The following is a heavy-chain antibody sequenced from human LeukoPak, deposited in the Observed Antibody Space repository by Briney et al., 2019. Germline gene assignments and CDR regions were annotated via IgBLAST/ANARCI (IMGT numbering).Heavy chain of an antibody. V-gene: IGHV3-48*03. Sequence: GGSLRLPCAASGFTFSSYEMNWVRQAPGKGLEWVSYISSSGSTIYYADSVKGRFTISRGNAKNSLYLQMNSLRAEDTAVYYCARGSGSYFYWGQGTLVTVSS. D-gene: IGHD1-26*01. CDR1: GFTFSSYE. J-gene: IGHJ4*02. CDR2: ISSSGSTI. CDR3: ARGSGSYFY.